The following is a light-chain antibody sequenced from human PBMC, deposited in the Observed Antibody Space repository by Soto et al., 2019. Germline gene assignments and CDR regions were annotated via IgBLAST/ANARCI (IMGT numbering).Light chain of an antibody. CDR2: LNSDGSH. Sequence: QAVLTQSPSASASLGASVKLTCTLNSGHNNYAIAWHQQQPEKGPRYLMKLNSDGSHSKGDGIPDRFSGSSSGAERYLTISSLQSEDEADYYCQTWGSGIRVFGGGTKLTVL. CDR1: SGHNNYA. V-gene: IGLV4-69*01. J-gene: IGLJ3*02. CDR3: QTWGSGIRV.